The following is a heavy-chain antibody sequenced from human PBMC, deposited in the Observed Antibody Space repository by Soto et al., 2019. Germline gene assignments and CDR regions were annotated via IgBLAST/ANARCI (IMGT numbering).Heavy chain of an antibody. J-gene: IGHJ3*02. CDR3: ARHGITGSYYDVFDI. V-gene: IGHV4-39*01. D-gene: IGHD1-26*01. CDR2: IKYSGTT. CDR1: GGSISSSGCH. Sequence: SETLSLTCTVSGGSISSSGCHWGWIRQPPGKGQERIASIKYSGTTFYNTSLKSQVTLSVDTSKNQFAMKLSSVTAAEKTMNKCARHGITGSYYDVFDIWGHGTMVTVSS.